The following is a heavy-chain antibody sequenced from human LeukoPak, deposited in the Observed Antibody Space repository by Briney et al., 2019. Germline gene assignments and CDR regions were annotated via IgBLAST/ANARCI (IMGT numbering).Heavy chain of an antibody. CDR3: ARLSLHCSGGSCYRGAFDS. CDR2: VYYSGVT. Sequence: KPSETLSLTCTVSGGSTGSDYWSWIRQPPGKGLEWIAYVYYSGVTSYNPSLKSRVAISIDTSKNQFSLNLSSVAAADPAVYYCARLSLHCSGGSCYRGAFDSWGQGTLVTVSS. CDR1: GGSTGSDY. D-gene: IGHD2-15*01. V-gene: IGHV4-59*08. J-gene: IGHJ4*02.